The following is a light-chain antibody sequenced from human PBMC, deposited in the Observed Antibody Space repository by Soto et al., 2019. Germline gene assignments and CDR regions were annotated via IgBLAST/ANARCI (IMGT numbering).Light chain of an antibody. CDR2: SAS. V-gene: IGKV1-39*01. Sequence: DIQMTQAPSSPSSPVGDRVTITRRASLIIRTYLNWYQQTPGKAPQPMLYSASTLHSGAPTRSSGSGSGANFSLTITSLHPEPFATSYCQQGYSTLPYTFGQGTKVDIK. CDR3: QQGYSTLPYT. J-gene: IGKJ2*01. CDR1: LIIRTY.